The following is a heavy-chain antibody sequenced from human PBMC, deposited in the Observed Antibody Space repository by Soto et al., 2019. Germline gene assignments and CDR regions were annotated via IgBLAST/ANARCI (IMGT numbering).Heavy chain of an antibody. D-gene: IGHD2-21*02. J-gene: IGHJ6*02. Sequence: QVQLQESGPGLVKPSETLSLTCTVSGGTISRYYWSWIRQPPGKGLEWIGYMYNTGSTVYNPSFKSRVTISVDTSKNQFPLKPHSVTAADTAVYYCARDLWGYCGTDCYPLDVWGQGTTVTVSS. CDR1: GGTISRYY. V-gene: IGHV4-59*01. CDR2: MYNTGST. CDR3: ARDLWGYCGTDCYPLDV.